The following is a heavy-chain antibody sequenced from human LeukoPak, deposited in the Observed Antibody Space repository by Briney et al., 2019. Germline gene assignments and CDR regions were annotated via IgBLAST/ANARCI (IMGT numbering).Heavy chain of an antibody. CDR1: GFTFSSYW. Sequence: GGSLRLSCAASGFTFSSYWMHWVRQAPRKGLVWVSRIDSDGSTIYADSVKGRFTISRDSAKNTLYPQMNSLRAEDTAVYYCIGSGGWPGYWGQGTLVTVSS. CDR2: IDSDGST. CDR3: IGSGGWPGY. D-gene: IGHD6-19*01. J-gene: IGHJ4*02. V-gene: IGHV3-74*01.